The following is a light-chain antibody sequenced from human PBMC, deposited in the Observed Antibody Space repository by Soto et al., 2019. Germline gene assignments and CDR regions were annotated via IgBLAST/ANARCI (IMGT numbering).Light chain of an antibody. CDR2: GYT. CDR3: QSYASSLSGWM. J-gene: IGLJ3*02. V-gene: IGLV1-40*01. Sequence: QSVLTQPPSVSGAPGQRVPLSCTGSSSNIGAGYDVQWYQQVPGTAPKLLIYGYTTRPSGVPDRFSGSKSGTSASLAINGLQAEYEADYYCQSYASSLSGWMFGGGTKLTVL. CDR1: SSNIGAGYD.